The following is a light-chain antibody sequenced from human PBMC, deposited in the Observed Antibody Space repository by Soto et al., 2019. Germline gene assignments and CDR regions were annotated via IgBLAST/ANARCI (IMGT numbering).Light chain of an antibody. CDR1: QGISSY. CDR3: QQVNSYS. CDR2: AAS. J-gene: IGKJ3*01. V-gene: IGKV1-9*01. Sequence: DIQLTQSPSFLSASVGDRVTITCRASQGISSYLVWYQQKPGKAPKLLIYAASTLQSGGPSRFSGSGSGTEFTLTIRTLQPEDFATYFCQQVNSYSFGPGTKVDI.